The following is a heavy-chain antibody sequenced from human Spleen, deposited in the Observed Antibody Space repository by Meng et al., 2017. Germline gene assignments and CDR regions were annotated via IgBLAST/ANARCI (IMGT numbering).Heavy chain of an antibody. CDR3: ARGDQFFDY. Sequence: QVPLQQWGAGPLKPSETLALTCAVYGGSFSDGYRSWIRQPPGKGLEWIGEINHSGITNYNPSLKSRVTISVDTSKNQFSLNLRYVTAADTAVYYCARGDQFFDYWGQGMLVTVSS. CDR1: GGSFSDGY. D-gene: IGHD5-24*01. V-gene: IGHV4-34*01. J-gene: IGHJ4*02. CDR2: INHSGIT.